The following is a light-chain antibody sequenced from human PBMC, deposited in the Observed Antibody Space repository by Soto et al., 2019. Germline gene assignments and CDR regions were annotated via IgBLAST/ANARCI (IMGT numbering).Light chain of an antibody. CDR3: SSYAGSNNFVI. J-gene: IGLJ2*01. Sequence: QSVLTQPPSASGSPGQSVTISCTGTSSDVGDSDYVSWYQQHPGKAPKLMIYGVSKRPSGVPDRFSGSKSGNTASLTVSGLQAEDEADYYCSSYAGSNNFVIFGGGTKLTVL. V-gene: IGLV2-8*01. CDR1: SSDVGDSDY. CDR2: GVS.